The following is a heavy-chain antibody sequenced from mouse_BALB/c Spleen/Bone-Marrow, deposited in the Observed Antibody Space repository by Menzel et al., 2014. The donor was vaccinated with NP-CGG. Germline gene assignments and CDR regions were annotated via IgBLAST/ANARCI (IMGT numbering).Heavy chain of an antibody. CDR2: INPYNGGT. CDR3: SRLLLYYYAMDY. CDR1: GYSFTXYX. D-gene: IGHD1-1*01. J-gene: IGHJ4*01. V-gene: IGHV1-18*01. Sequence: EVQLQQSGPELVKPGASMKISCKASGYSFTXYXMXWVKQGHGXXXXWIGLINPYNGGTNYNQKFKDKATLTVDRSSSTAYMELLSLTSEDSAVDYCSRLLLYYYAMDYWGQGTSVTVSS.